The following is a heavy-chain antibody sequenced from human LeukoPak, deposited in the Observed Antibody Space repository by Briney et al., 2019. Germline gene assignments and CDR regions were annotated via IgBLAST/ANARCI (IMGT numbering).Heavy chain of an antibody. Sequence: SETLSLTCTVFYGSFSGYYWTWIRQPPGKGLEWIAEINHNGNTNYNPSLKSRVTISVDTSKDQFSLKLSSVTAADTAVYYCARHGLVAARHAFDIWGQGTMVTVSS. CDR1: YGSFSGYY. CDR3: ARHGLVAARHAFDI. D-gene: IGHD6-6*01. V-gene: IGHV4-34*01. CDR2: INHNGNT. J-gene: IGHJ3*02.